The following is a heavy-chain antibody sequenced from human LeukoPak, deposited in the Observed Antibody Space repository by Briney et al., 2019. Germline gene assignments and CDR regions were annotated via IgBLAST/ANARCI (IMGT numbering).Heavy chain of an antibody. CDR1: GFTFSSYS. V-gene: IGHV3-21*01. CDR2: ISSSSSYI. Sequence: SGGSLRLSCAAYGFTFSSYSMNWVRQAPGKGLEWVSSISSSSSYIYYADSVKGRFTISRDNAKNSLYLQMNSLRAEDTAVYYCARDPPYDYGDYYPFDYWGQGTLVTVSS. J-gene: IGHJ4*02. CDR3: ARDPPYDYGDYYPFDY. D-gene: IGHD4-17*01.